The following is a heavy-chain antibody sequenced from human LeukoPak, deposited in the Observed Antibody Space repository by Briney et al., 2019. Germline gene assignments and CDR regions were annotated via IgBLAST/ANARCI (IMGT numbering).Heavy chain of an antibody. CDR2: IWYDGSKT. D-gene: IGHD3-10*01. CDR3: AREFAPYYFDY. Sequence: PGGSLRLSCAASGFIFSNYGMHWVRQAPGKGLEWVAVIWYDGSKTYYTDSVQGRFTISRDSSKNTLYLQTNSLRAEDTAVYYCAREFAPYYFDYWGRGTLVTVSS. J-gene: IGHJ4*02. CDR1: GFIFSNYG. V-gene: IGHV3-33*01.